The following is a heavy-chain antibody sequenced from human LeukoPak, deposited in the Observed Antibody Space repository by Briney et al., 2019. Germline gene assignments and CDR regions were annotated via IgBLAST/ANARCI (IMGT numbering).Heavy chain of an antibody. V-gene: IGHV4-39*07. CDR1: GGSISSSSYY. CDR3: ARGLGYCSGGSCYLGNY. J-gene: IGHJ4*02. D-gene: IGHD2-15*01. CDR2: INHSGST. Sequence: SETLSLTCTVSGGSISSSSYYWSWIRQLPGKGLEWIGEINHSGSTNYNPSLKSRVTISVDTSKNQFSLKLSSVTAADTAVYYCARGLGYCSGGSCYLGNYWGQGTLVTVSS.